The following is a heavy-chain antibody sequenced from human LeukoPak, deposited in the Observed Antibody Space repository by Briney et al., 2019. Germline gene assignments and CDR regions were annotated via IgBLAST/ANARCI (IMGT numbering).Heavy chain of an antibody. D-gene: IGHD4-11*01. V-gene: IGHV4-38-2*01. CDR2: IYHSGST. J-gene: IGHJ4*02. CDR1: GYSISSGYY. CDR3: ARRSTVTTYYFDY. Sequence: PSETLSLTCAVSGYSISSGYYWGWIRQPPGRGLEWFGSIYHSGSTYYNPSLKSRVTISVDTSKNQFSLKLSSVTAADTAVYYCARRSTVTTYYFDYWGQGTLVTVSS.